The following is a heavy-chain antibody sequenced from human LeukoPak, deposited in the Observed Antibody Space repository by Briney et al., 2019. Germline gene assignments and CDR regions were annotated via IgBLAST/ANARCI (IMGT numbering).Heavy chain of an antibody. V-gene: IGHV3-74*01. D-gene: IGHD6-13*01. CDR3: ARGIAGAWGFDY. J-gene: IGHJ4*02. CDR1: GFTFSGNW. Sequence: GGSLRLSCEASGFTFSGNWMHWVRQAPGKGLVWVSRINGDGRATYYADSVKGRFTISRDNAKNTVYLQMNSLRAEDTAVYYCARGIAGAWGFDYWGLGTLVTVSS. CDR2: INGDGRAT.